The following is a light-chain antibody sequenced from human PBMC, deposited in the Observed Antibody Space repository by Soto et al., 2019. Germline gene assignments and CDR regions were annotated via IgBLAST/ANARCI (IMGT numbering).Light chain of an antibody. V-gene: IGKV3-15*01. CDR3: QQYDNWPIT. CDR2: GAS. J-gene: IGKJ5*01. CDR1: QSVSTN. Sequence: EIAMTQSPASLSVSPGERATLSCRASQSVSTNLAWYQQKPGQAPRLLMYGASIRAIGIPARFTGGGSGTEFTLTISSLQPEDLTFYYCQQYDNWPITFGQGTRLEIK.